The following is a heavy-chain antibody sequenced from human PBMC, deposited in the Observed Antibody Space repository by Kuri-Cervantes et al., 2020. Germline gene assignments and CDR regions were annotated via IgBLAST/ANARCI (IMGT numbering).Heavy chain of an antibody. CDR3: ARGVSPRPMDYMDV. CDR2: IYSGGST. J-gene: IGHJ6*03. CDR1: GFTFSSYG. V-gene: IGHV3-53*04. Sequence: GGSLRLSCAASGFTFSSYGMHWVRQAPGKGLEWVSVIYSGGSTYYADSVKGRFTISRHNSKNTLYLQMNSLRAEDTAVYYCARGVSPRPMDYMDVWGKGTTVTVSS.